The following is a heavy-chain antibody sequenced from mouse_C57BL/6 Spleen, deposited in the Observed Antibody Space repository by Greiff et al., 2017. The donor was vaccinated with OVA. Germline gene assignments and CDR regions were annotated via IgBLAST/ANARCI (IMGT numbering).Heavy chain of an antibody. D-gene: IGHD1-1*01. J-gene: IGHJ4*01. CDR2: INPSTGGT. CDR1: GYSFTGYY. CDR3: AAYGSSPMDY. Sequence: EVQRVESGPELVKPGASVKISCKASGYSFTGYYMHWVKQSSEKSLEWIGEINPSTGGTSYNQKFKGKATLTVDKSSSTAYMQLKSLTSEDSAVYYCAAYGSSPMDYWGQGTSVTVSS. V-gene: IGHV1-43*01.